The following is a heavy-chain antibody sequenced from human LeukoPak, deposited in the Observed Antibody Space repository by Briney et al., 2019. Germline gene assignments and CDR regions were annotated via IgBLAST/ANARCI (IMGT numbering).Heavy chain of an antibody. CDR1: GFTFSSHE. CDR2: INSDGSST. D-gene: IGHD5-12*01. Sequence: GGSLRLSCAASGFTFSSHEMHWVRQAPGKGLVWVSRINSDGSSTSYADSVKGRFTISRDNAKNTLYLQMNSLRAEDTAVYYCARVRMWATDAFDIWGQGTMVTVSS. V-gene: IGHV3-74*01. J-gene: IGHJ3*02. CDR3: ARVRMWATDAFDI.